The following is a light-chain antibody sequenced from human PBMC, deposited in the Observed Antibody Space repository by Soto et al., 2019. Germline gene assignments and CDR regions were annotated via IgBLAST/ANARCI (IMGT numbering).Light chain of an antibody. CDR1: QGVSSK. CDR2: SAS. Sequence: EIVMTQSPATLSVSPGETATISCRASQGVSSKVAWYQQKPGQGPRLLIHSASTRATGIPARFSGSGSGTDFTLTISSLQSEDFAVYYCQQYNNWPPITFGQGTRLEIK. J-gene: IGKJ5*01. V-gene: IGKV3-15*01. CDR3: QQYNNWPPIT.